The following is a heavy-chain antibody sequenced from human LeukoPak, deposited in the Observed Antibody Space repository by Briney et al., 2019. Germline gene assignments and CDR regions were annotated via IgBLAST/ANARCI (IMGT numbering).Heavy chain of an antibody. Sequence: SETLSLTCTVSGGSISSYYWSWIRQPPGKGLEWIGYIYYSGSTNYNPSLKSRVTISVDTSKNQFSLKLSSVTAADTAVYYCARDSTYYYDSSGYTYFDYWGREPWSPSPQ. CDR3: ARDSTYYYDSSGYTYFDY. J-gene: IGHJ4*02. CDR1: GGSISSYY. D-gene: IGHD3-22*01. V-gene: IGHV4-59*01. CDR2: IYYSGST.